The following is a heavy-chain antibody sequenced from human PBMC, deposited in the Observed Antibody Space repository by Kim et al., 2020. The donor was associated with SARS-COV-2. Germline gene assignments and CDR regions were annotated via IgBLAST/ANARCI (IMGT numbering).Heavy chain of an antibody. V-gene: IGHV3-53*01. D-gene: IGHD3-9*01. CDR2: IYTGGTA. CDR3: ARGGLGINLDY. CDR1: GLSVSNNY. Sequence: GGSLRLSCVASGLSVSNNYMSWVHQAPGKGPEWVSVIYTGGTAEYADSVKGRFTISRDTSKNTLFLQMNSLRVDDTAVYYCARGGLGINLDYWGQGTLVT. J-gene: IGHJ4*02.